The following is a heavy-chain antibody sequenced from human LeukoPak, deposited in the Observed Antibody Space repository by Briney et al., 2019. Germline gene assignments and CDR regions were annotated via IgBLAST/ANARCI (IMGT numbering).Heavy chain of an antibody. CDR1: GFTFSDYY. CDR2: ISSSGSTI. D-gene: IGHD5-12*01. CDR3: ARWNSGYDPHLSFDY. J-gene: IGHJ4*02. V-gene: IGHV3-11*04. Sequence: GGSLRLSCAASGFTFSDYYMSWIRQAPGKGLEWVSYISSSGSTIYYADSVKGRFTISRDNAKNSLYLQMNSPRAEDTAVYYCARWNSGYDPHLSFDYWGQGTLVTVSS.